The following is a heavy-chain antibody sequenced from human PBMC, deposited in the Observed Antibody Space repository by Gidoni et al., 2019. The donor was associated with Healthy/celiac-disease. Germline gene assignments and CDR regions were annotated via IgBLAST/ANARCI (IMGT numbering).Heavy chain of an antibody. Sequence: QVQLVESGGGVVQPGRSLRLSCAASGFTFSSYGMHWVRQAPGKGLEWVAVIWYDGSNKYYADSVKGRFTISRDNSKNTLYLQMNSLRAEDTAVYYCARDPFLDYDSSGYSALDYWGQGTLVTVSS. J-gene: IGHJ4*02. CDR3: ARDPFLDYDSSGYSALDY. CDR1: GFTFSSYG. V-gene: IGHV3-33*01. CDR2: IWYDGSNK. D-gene: IGHD3-22*01.